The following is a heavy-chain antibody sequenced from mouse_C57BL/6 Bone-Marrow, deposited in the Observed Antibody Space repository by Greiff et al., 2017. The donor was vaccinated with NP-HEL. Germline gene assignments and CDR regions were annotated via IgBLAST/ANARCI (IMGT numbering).Heavy chain of an antibody. CDR2: ISYDGSN. D-gene: IGHD1-1*01. J-gene: IGHJ2*01. V-gene: IGHV3-6*01. Sequence: EVKLMESGPGLVKPSQSLSLTCSVTGYSITSGYYWNWIRQFPGNKLEWVGYISYDGSNNYNPSLKNRISITRDTSKNQFFLKLNSVTTEDTATYYCARRYYGSSPFDYWGQGTTLTVSS. CDR1: GYSITSGYY. CDR3: ARRYYGSSPFDY.